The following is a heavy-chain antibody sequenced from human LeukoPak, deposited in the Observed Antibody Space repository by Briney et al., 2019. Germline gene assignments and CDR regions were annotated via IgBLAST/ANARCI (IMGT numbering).Heavy chain of an antibody. D-gene: IGHD4-17*01. CDR2: INHSGST. CDR1: GGSFSGYY. J-gene: IGHJ4*02. CDR3: ARATTNYGDYSSYYFDY. V-gene: IGHV4-34*01. Sequence: SETLSLTCAVYGGSFSGYYWSWIRRPPGKGLEWIGEINHSGSTNYNPSLKSRVTISVDTSKNQFSLKLSSVTAADTAEYYCARATTNYGDYSSYYFDYWGQGTLVTVSS.